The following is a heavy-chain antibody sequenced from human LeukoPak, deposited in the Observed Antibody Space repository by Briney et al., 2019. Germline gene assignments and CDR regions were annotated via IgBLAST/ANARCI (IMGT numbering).Heavy chain of an antibody. CDR1: GFTFRSYA. Sequence: GGSLRLSCAASGFTFRSYAMSWVRQAPGKGLEWVSAISGSGDNTWYSRSVTGHFTISRDNSKNTAYLQMNSLRAEDTAIYYCAKDHRSRGYDFWSGHTGDAFNIWGQGTMVTVSS. J-gene: IGHJ3*02. D-gene: IGHD3-3*01. V-gene: IGHV3-23*01. CDR2: ISGSGDNT. CDR3: AKDHRSRGYDFWSGHTGDAFNI.